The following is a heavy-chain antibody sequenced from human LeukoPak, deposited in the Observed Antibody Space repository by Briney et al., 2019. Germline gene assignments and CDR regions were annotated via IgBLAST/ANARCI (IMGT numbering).Heavy chain of an antibody. V-gene: IGHV1-8*01. J-gene: IGHJ4*02. CDR1: GYTFTSYD. Sequence: ASVKVSCKASGYTFTSYDINWVRQATGQGLEWMGWMNPNSGNTGYAQKFQGRVTMTRNTSISTAYMELSSLRSEDTAVYYCAKPGSEGQLLYSYYFDYWGQGTLVTVSS. CDR3: AKPGSEGQLLYSYYFDY. D-gene: IGHD2-2*02. CDR2: MNPNSGNT.